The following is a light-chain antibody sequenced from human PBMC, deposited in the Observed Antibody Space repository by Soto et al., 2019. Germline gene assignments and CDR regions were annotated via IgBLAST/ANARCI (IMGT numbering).Light chain of an antibody. CDR2: DAS. V-gene: IGKV1-5*01. CDR1: QTISSW. J-gene: IGKJ4*01. Sequence: MNLCPPALPGSVEDRVTITCRASQTISSWLAWYQQKPGKAPKLLIFDASSLYTGVPSRFSGSGSGTDFTFTISSLQPEDTATYYCQQCNSYPLTFGQGTKVDIK. CDR3: QQCNSYPLT.